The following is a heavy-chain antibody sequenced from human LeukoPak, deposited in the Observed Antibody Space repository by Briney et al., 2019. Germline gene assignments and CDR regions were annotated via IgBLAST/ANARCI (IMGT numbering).Heavy chain of an antibody. J-gene: IGHJ4*02. CDR1: GYTFTGCY. D-gene: IGHD3-9*01. Sequence: ASVKVSCKASGYTFTGCYMHWVRQAPGQGLEWMGRINPNSGGTNYAQKFQGRVTMTRDTSISTAYMELSRLRSDDTAVYYCARVVDYDILSGYDYWGQGTLVTVSS. CDR2: INPNSGGT. V-gene: IGHV1-2*06. CDR3: ARVVDYDILSGYDY.